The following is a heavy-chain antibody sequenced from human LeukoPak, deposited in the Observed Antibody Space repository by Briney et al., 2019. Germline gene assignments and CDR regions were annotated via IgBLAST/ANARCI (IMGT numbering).Heavy chain of an antibody. D-gene: IGHD6-19*01. CDR2: TFYRSNWYD. J-gene: IGHJ3*02. V-gene: IGHV6-1*01. CDR1: GDSVSSNTAA. Sequence: SQTLSLSCAISGDSVSSNTAAWNWIRQSPSRGLEWLGRTFYRSNWYDDYAASVKSRITINPDTSKNQFSLHLKSVTPEDTAVYYCAREVAGTWVFDIWGQGTRATVSS. CDR3: AREVAGTWVFDI.